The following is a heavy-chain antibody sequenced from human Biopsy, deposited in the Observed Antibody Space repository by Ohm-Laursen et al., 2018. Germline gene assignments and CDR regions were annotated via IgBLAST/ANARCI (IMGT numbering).Heavy chain of an antibody. CDR2: INPKSGGT. Sequence: ASVKVSCKASGYTFTGYYLHWVRQAPGQGLEWMGWINPKSGGTHYLEKFRGRVTMTRDTSISTAYMEVGSLRSEDTAVYYCAADINVWNVNYWGQGTQVTVSS. J-gene: IGHJ4*02. CDR1: GYTFTGYY. D-gene: IGHD1-1*01. CDR3: AADINVWNVNY. V-gene: IGHV1-2*02.